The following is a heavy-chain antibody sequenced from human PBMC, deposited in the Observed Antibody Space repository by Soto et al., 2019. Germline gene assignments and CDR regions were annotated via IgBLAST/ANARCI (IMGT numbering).Heavy chain of an antibody. V-gene: IGHV4-39*01. CDR3: ARHLAGAGSYNYYGMDV. J-gene: IGHJ6*02. CDR1: GDSISSSPHY. Sequence: SETLSLTCTVSGDSISSSPHYWDWIRQPPGKGLEWIGSIYYSGGTYYNPSLRSRITISVDTSKNQFSLKVTSVTAADTAVYYCARHLAGAGSYNYYGMDVWGQGTTVTVSS. D-gene: IGHD3-10*01. CDR2: IYYSGGT.